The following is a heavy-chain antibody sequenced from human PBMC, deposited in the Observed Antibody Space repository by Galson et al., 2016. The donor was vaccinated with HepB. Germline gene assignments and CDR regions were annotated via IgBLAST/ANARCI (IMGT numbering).Heavy chain of an antibody. V-gene: IGHV4-59*01. CDR3: ARGLRLVSSYYYYYMDV. Sequence: SETLSLTCTVSGGSISSYYWSWIRQPPGKGLEWIGYIYYSGSTNYNPSLQSRVTISVDTSKNQFSLQLSSVTAADTAVYYCARGLRLVSSYYYYYMDVWGKGTTVTVSS. CDR1: GGSISSYY. J-gene: IGHJ6*03. CDR2: IYYSGST. D-gene: IGHD6-6*01.